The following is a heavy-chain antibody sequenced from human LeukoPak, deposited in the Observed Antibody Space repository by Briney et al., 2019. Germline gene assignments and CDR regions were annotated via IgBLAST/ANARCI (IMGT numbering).Heavy chain of an antibody. CDR3: MTRDTSGY. CDR1: GLTLSTYA. D-gene: IGHD3-10*01. Sequence: GGSLRLSCSGSGLTLSTYAMHWVRQAPGKGLEYVSAIATDGGGTYYADSVKGRFTTSRDKSKNTLYLQMRSLRAEDTAVYYCMTRDTSGYWGQGTLVTVSS. V-gene: IGHV3-64D*09. CDR2: IATDGGGT. J-gene: IGHJ4*02.